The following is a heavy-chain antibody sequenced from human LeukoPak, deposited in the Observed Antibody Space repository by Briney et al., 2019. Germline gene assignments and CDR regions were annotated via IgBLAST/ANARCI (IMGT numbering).Heavy chain of an antibody. Sequence: SETLSLTCTVSGGSISSYYWSWIRQPPGKGLEWIGYIYYSGSTYYNPSLKSRVTISVDTSKNQFSLKLSSVTAADTAVYYCARRNGDLRAFDLWGQGTVVTVSS. D-gene: IGHD4-17*01. CDR3: ARRNGDLRAFDL. J-gene: IGHJ3*01. CDR2: IYYSGST. CDR1: GGSISSYY. V-gene: IGHV4-59*08.